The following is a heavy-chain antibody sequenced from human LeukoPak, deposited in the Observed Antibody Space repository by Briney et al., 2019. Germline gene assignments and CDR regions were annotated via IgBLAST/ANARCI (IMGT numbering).Heavy chain of an antibody. CDR3: ARAFYPGYYSYMAV. CDR1: GGSMSSYY. D-gene: IGHD3-3*02. CDR2: IYFSGST. V-gene: IGHV4-59*01. Sequence: SETLSLTCTVSGGSMSSYYWKWIRQPPGKGLEWIGYIYFSGSTNYNPSLKSRVTISVDTSKNQFSLKLSSVTAADTAVYYCARAFYPGYYSYMAVWGKGTTVTVSS. J-gene: IGHJ6*03.